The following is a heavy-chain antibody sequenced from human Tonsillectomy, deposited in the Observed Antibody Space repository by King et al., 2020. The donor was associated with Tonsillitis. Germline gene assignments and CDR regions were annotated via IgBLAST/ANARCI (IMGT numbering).Heavy chain of an antibody. J-gene: IGHJ6*02. CDR3: AKDTYADHLRNYYYYGMDV. Sequence: VQLVESGGGVVQPGRSLRLSCAASGFTFSSYGMHWVRQAPGKGLEWVAVISYDGSNKYYADSVKGRFTISRDNSKNTLYLQMNSLRAEDTAVYYCAKDTYADHLRNYYYYGMDVWGQGTTVTVSS. CDR1: GFTFSSYG. V-gene: IGHV3-30*18. D-gene: IGHD4-17*01. CDR2: ISYDGSNK.